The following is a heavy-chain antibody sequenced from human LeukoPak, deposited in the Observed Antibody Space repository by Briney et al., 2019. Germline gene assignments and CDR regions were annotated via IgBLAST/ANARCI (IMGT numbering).Heavy chain of an antibody. CDR3: ARGGTLWFGELSPFYYYYYYMDV. CDR1: GYTFTGYY. J-gene: IGHJ6*03. V-gene: IGHV1-2*02. D-gene: IGHD3-10*01. Sequence: ASVKVSCKASGYTFTGYYMHWVRQAPGQGLEWMGWINPNSGGTNYAQKFQGRVTMTRDTSISTAYMELSRLRSDDTAVYYCARGGTLWFGELSPFYYYYYYMDVWGKGTTVTVSS. CDR2: INPNSGGT.